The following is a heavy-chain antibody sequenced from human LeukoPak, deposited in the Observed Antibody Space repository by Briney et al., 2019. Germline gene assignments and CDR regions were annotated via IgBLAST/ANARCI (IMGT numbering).Heavy chain of an antibody. J-gene: IGHJ5*02. CDR1: GYTFTGYY. D-gene: IGHD3-9*01. Sequence: ASVKVSCKASGYTFTGYYMHWVRQAPGQGLEWMGWINPNSGGTNYAQKFQGWVTMTRDTSISTAYMELSRLRSDDTAVYYCARGPPNLRYFDWSPPDNWLDPWGQGTLVTVSS. CDR2: INPNSGGT. V-gene: IGHV1-2*04. CDR3: ARGPPNLRYFDWSPPDNWLDP.